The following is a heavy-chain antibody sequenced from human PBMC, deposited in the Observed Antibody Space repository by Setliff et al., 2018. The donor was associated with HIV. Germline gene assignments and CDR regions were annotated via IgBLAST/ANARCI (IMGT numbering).Heavy chain of an antibody. CDR1: GGSFRGYY. V-gene: IGHV4-34*01. CDR2: INHSGST. Sequence: PSETLSLTCAVYGGSFRGYYWAWIRQPPGKGREWIGEINHSGSTNYNPSLKSRVTMSVDTSKNQFSLRLRSVTAADTAFYYCARAFLRVPAARDYYYYMDVWGKGTTVTVSS. D-gene: IGHD2-2*01. J-gene: IGHJ6*03. CDR3: ARAFLRVPAARDYYYYMDV.